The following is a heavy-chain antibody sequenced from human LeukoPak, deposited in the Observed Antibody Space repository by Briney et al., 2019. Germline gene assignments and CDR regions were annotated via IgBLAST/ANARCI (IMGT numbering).Heavy chain of an antibody. V-gene: IGHV3-21*01. CDR1: GFIFSDYT. J-gene: IGHJ4*02. CDR2: ISSGGNYV. D-gene: IGHD3-22*01. Sequence: GESLKISCAASGFIFSDYTMNWVRQAPGKGLEGISSISSGGNYVYYADSVRGRFTISRDNAKNSLYLQMNSLRAVDTAVYYCARDLGSRPYDSSGFPPDYWGQGTLVTVSS. CDR3: ARDLGSRPYDSSGFPPDY.